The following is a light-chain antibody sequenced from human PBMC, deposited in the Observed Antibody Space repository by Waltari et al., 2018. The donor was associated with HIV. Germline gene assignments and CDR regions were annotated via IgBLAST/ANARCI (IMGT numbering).Light chain of an antibody. V-gene: IGKV1-27*01. Sequence: DLEMTQSPSSRSASLGDSVTITCRATQGTIQYLDWYQLRPGERPNVLVYGATVLQPGVPSRFSASGSGTEFSLTIANLRPEDVGTYYCQTYNGAPFAFGGGTKVEVK. J-gene: IGKJ4*01. CDR2: GAT. CDR1: QGTIQY. CDR3: QTYNGAPFA.